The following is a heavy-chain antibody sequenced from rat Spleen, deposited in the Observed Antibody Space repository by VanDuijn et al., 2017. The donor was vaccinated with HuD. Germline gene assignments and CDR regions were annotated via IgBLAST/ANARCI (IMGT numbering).Heavy chain of an antibody. Sequence: EVQLVESGGGLVLPGRSLKLSCVTSGFTFNYYWMTWIRQAPGKGLEWVASITNAAGKVYYPDSVKGRFTISRDTAQNILYLQMNSLQAEDTGTYHCARHPPSFGVRGFDYWGQGVMVTVSS. CDR3: ARHPPSFGVRGFDY. J-gene: IGHJ2*01. D-gene: IGHD4-3*01. CDR1: GFTFNYYW. CDR2: ITNAAGKV. V-gene: IGHV5-31*01.